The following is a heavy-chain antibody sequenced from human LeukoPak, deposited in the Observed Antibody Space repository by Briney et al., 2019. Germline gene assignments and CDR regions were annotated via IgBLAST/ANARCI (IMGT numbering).Heavy chain of an antibody. CDR3: AKTGIESYDILTGYYQNNWFDP. CDR1: GFTFSSYA. J-gene: IGHJ5*02. V-gene: IGHV3-23*01. Sequence: GGSLRLSCAASGFTFSSYAMSWVRQAPGKGLEWVSAISGSGGSTYYADSVKGRFTSSRDKSKNTLYLQMKSLRDEDTAVYYCAKTGIESYDILTGYYQNNWFDPWGQGTLVTVSS. CDR2: ISGSGGST. D-gene: IGHD3-9*01.